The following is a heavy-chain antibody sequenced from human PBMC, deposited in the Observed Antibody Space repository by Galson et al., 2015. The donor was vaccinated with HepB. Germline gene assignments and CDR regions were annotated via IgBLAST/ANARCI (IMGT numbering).Heavy chain of an antibody. CDR3: AKGYGLLNS. CDR2: IRGNGDST. D-gene: IGHD5-18*01. V-gene: IGHV3-23*01. J-gene: IGHJ4*02. Sequence: SLRLSCAASGFAFDTHAMSWVRQAPGRGLEWISGIRGNGDSTFYADSVKGRFTVSRDNSNNMLSLQMNSLSAEDAGLYFCAKGYGLLNSWGKGILVTVSS. CDR1: GFAFDTHA.